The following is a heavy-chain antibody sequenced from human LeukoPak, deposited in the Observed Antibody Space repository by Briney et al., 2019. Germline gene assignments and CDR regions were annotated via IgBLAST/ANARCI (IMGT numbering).Heavy chain of an antibody. D-gene: IGHD5-18*01. J-gene: IGHJ4*02. Sequence: PGRSLRLSCAASGFTFSSYAMHWVRQAPGKGLEWVAVISYDGSNKYYADSVKGRFTISRDNSKNTLYLQMNSLRAEDTGVYYCARGILEGVDTAVARDCWGEGTLVTVSS. CDR3: ARGILEGVDTAVARDC. CDR2: ISYDGSNK. CDR1: GFTFSSYA. V-gene: IGHV3-30-3*01.